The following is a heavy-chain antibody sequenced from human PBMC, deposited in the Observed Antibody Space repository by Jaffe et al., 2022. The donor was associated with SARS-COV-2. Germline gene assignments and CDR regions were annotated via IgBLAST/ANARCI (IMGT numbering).Heavy chain of an antibody. CDR1: GGSIRSGGYY. CDR3: ARDGAFEASRPEWHDAFDI. Sequence: QMQLQESGPGLVKPSQTLSLTCTVSGGSIRSGGYYWSWIRQHPGKGLEWIGYIYSSGSTYYNPSLKSRVTISVDKSKNHFSLKLSSVTAADTAVYYCARDGAFEASRPEWHDAFDIWGQGIMVTVSS. D-gene: IGHD2-8*01. V-gene: IGHV4-31*03. CDR2: IYSSGST. J-gene: IGHJ3*02.